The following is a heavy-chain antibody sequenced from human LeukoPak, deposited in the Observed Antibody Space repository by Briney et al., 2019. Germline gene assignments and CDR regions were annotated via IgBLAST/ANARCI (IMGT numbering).Heavy chain of an antibody. CDR3: AKDSGNSGGYVDY. CDR2: ISGGRGTT. V-gene: IGHV3-23*01. CDR1: GFTFSNYA. J-gene: IGHJ4*02. D-gene: IGHD6-19*01. Sequence: GGSLRLSCAASGFTFSNYAMRWIRQAPGRGLEWVSTISGGRGTTFYADSVKGRVTISRDNSKNTLYLQMNSLRDEDTAVYYCAKDSGNSGGYVDYWGQGTLVTVSS.